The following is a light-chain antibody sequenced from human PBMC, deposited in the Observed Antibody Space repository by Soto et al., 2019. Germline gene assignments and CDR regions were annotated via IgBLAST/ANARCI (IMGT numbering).Light chain of an antibody. CDR2: AAS. V-gene: IGKV1-9*01. CDR1: QGISSY. CDR3: T. J-gene: IGKJ3*01. Sequence: IQLTQSPSSLSASVVDRVTITCRASQGISSYLAWYQQKPGKAPKLLIYAASTLQSGVPSRFSGSGSGTDFTLTISSLQPEDFATYRGTFGPGTKVDIK.